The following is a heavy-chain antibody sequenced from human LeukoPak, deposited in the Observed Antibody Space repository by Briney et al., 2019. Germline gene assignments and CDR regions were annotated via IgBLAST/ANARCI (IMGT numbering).Heavy chain of an antibody. V-gene: IGHV1-46*01. CDR1: GYTFTSYY. J-gene: IGHJ6*02. D-gene: IGHD3-10*01. CDR3: ARVSKYGSGSYRYYYYGMDV. Sequence: ASVKVSCKASGYTFTSYYMHWVRQAPGQGLEWMGIINPSGGSTSYAQKFQGRVTMTRDTSTSTVYMELSSLRSEDTAVYYCARVSKYGSGSYRYYYYGMDVWGQGTTVTVSS. CDR2: INPSGGST.